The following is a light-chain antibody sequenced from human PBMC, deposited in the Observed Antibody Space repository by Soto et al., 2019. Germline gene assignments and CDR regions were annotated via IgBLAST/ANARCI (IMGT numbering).Light chain of an antibody. CDR1: QSISSW. CDR2: DAS. CDR3: QQYNSYSPHT. J-gene: IGKJ2*01. V-gene: IGKV1-5*01. Sequence: DIEMTQSPSTLSSSVGDRVTITCRASQSISSWFAGYHQKPGNDPKILIYDASCLESGVTSRISGSGSGTEFTLTISSLQADDFATEYCQQYNSYSPHTFGQGTKLEIK.